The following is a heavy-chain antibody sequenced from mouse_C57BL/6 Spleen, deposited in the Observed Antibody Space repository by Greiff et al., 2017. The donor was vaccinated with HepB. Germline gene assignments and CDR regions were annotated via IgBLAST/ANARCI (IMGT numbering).Heavy chain of an antibody. V-gene: IGHV1-50*01. D-gene: IGHD1-1*01. CDR2: IDPSDSYT. J-gene: IGHJ2*01. CDR1: GYTFTSYW. CDR3: ARSTTVVADFDY. Sequence: QVQLQQPGAELVKPGASVKLSCKASGYTFTSYWMQWVKQRPGQGLEWIGEIDPSDSYTNYNQKFKGKATLTVDTSSSTAYMQLSSLTSEDSAVYYCARSTTVVADFDYWGQGTTLTVSS.